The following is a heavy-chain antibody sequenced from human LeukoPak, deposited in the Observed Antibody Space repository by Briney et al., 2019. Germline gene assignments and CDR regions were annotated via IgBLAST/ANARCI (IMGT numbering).Heavy chain of an antibody. J-gene: IGHJ4*02. CDR2: ISAYNGNT. D-gene: IGHD6-13*01. CDR3: ARDVPGIAAAGTLDY. CDR1: GYTFTSYG. V-gene: IGHV1-18*01. Sequence: ASVKVSCKASGYTFTSYGNSWVRQAPGQGLEWMGWISAYNGNTNYAQKLQGRVTMATDTSTSTAYMELRSLRSDDTAVYYCARDVPGIAAAGTLDYWGQGTLVTVSS.